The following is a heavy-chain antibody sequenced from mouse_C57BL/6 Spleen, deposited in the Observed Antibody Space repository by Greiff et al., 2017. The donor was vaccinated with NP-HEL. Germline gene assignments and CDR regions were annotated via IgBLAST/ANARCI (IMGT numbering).Heavy chain of an antibody. CDR2: ISSGSSTI. CDR1: GFTFSDYG. Sequence: EVKLMESGGGLVKPGGSLKLSCAASGFTFSDYGMHWVRQAPEKGLEWVAYISSGSSTIYYADTVKGRFTISRDNAKNTLFLQMTSLRSEDTAMYYCARRDYGSRGYFDYWGQGTTLTVSS. V-gene: IGHV5-17*01. D-gene: IGHD1-1*01. J-gene: IGHJ2*01. CDR3: ARRDYGSRGYFDY.